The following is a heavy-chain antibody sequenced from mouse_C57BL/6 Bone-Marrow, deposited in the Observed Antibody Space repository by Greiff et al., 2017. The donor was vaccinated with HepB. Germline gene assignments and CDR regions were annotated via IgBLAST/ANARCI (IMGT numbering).Heavy chain of an antibody. J-gene: IGHJ4*01. D-gene: IGHD2-12*01. CDR3: ARGSYGGYYYAMDY. V-gene: IGHV1-54*01. CDR1: GYAFTNYL. Sequence: VQLKESGAELVRPGTSVKVSCKASGYAFTNYLIEWVKQRPGQGLEWIGVINPGSGGTNYNEKFKGKATLTADKSSSTAYMQLSSLTSEDSAVYFCARGSYGGYYYAMDYWGQGTSVTVSS. CDR2: INPGSGGT.